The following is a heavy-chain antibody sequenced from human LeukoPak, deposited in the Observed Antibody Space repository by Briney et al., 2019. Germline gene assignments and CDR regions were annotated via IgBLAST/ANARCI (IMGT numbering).Heavy chain of an antibody. CDR1: GFTFSNYG. V-gene: IGHV3-33*06. D-gene: IGHD3-10*01. CDR3: AKEDAAGYFDY. CDR2: IRSDGSDK. J-gene: IGHJ4*02. Sequence: RGKSLRLSCAASGFTFSNYGMHWVRQAPGKGLEWVALIRSDGSDKYYADSVRGRFTISRDNSKNTLYVQINSLRDEDTAVYYCAKEDAAGYFDYWGQGTLLTVSS.